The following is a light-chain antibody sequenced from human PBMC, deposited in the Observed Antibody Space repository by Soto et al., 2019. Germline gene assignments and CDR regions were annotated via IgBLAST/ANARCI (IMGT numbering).Light chain of an antibody. CDR2: GAS. CDR1: QSVSSY. CDR3: QQYDTLPRT. V-gene: IGKV3-20*01. J-gene: IGKJ1*01. Sequence: ENVFSQSPAKLVFPPGRRATLSCRASQSVSSYLAWYQQKPGQAPRLLIHGASNRATGIPDRFSGSGSGTDFTLTITRLEPEDSAMYYCQQYDTLPRTFGQGTKVDIK.